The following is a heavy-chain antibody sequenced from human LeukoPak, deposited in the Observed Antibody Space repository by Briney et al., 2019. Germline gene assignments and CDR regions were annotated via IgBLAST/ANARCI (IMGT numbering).Heavy chain of an antibody. CDR1: GYTFTGYY. Sequence: ASVKVTCKASGYTFTGYYRHWVRQAPGQGLEWMGWINPNSGGTNYAQKFQGRVTMTRDTSISTAYMELSRLRSDDTAVYYCARVESIAAAGYFDYWGQGTLVTVS. J-gene: IGHJ4*02. CDR3: ARVESIAAAGYFDY. D-gene: IGHD6-13*01. CDR2: INPNSGGT. V-gene: IGHV1-2*02.